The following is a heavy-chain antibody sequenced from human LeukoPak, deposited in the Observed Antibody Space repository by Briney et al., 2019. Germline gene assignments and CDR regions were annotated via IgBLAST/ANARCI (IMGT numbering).Heavy chain of an antibody. CDR3: ARDNYYYYMDV. V-gene: IGHV4-59*01. J-gene: IGHJ6*03. CDR2: IYYSGST. CDR1: GGSISSYY. Sequence: SETLSLTCTVSGGSISSYYWSWIRQPPGKGLEWIGYIYYSGSTNYNPSLKSRVTISVDASKNQFSLKLSSVTAADTAVYYCARDNYYYYMDVWGKGTTVTVSS.